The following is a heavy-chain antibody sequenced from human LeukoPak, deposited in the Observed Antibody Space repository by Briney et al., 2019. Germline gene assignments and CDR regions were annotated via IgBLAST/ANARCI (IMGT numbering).Heavy chain of an antibody. Sequence: PGGSLRLSCAASGFTFSSYAMNWVRQAPGKGLEWVSAISGSGGSTYYADSVKGRFTISRDNSKNTLYLQMNSLRAEDTAVYYCARDRTPYYYDSSGYYWAYWGQGTLVTVSS. D-gene: IGHD3-22*01. CDR2: ISGSGGST. CDR3: ARDRTPYYYDSSGYYWAY. CDR1: GFTFSSYA. J-gene: IGHJ4*02. V-gene: IGHV3-23*01.